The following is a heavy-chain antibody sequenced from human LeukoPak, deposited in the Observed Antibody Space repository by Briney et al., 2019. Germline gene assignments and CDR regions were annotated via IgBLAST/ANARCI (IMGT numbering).Heavy chain of an antibody. CDR2: ISPTGDNI. J-gene: IGHJ5*02. Sequence: GGSLRLSCAASGFTFKTFAMSWVRQAPGKGLEWVSAISPTGDNIYYADSVKGRFTISRDNSSNTLYLRMNSLRVEDTAIYYCAKDLRPRTTCNCYGWLDPWGQGTLVTVSS. CDR1: GFTFKTFA. V-gene: IGHV3-23*01. CDR3: AKDLRPRTTCNCYGWLDP. D-gene: IGHD1-7*01.